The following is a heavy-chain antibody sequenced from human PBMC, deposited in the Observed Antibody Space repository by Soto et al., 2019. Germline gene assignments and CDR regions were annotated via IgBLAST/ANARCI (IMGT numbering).Heavy chain of an antibody. CDR2: IYYSGST. J-gene: IGHJ5*02. CDR3: ARKGYGSGSYYNWFDP. D-gene: IGHD3-10*01. Sequence: QLQESGPGLVKPSETLSLTCTVSGGSISSSSYYWGWIRQPPGKGLEWIGSIYYSGSTYYNPSLKSRVTISVDTSKNQSSLKLSSVTDADTAVYYCARKGYGSGSYYNWFDPRGQGTLVTVSS. V-gene: IGHV4-39*01. CDR1: GGSISSSSYY.